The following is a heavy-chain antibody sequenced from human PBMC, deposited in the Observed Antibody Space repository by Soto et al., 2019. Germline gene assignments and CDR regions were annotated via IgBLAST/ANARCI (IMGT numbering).Heavy chain of an antibody. D-gene: IGHD4-17*01. CDR1: GFTFSSYA. J-gene: IGHJ4*02. Sequence: GGSLRLSCAASGFTFSSYAMSWVRQAPGKGLEWVSAISGSGDTTQYADSVKGRFTISRDNSMNTLYLQMNSLRAEDTAVYYCAKDPTTVGFFDSWGQGTLVTVSS. CDR3: AKDPTTVGFFDS. CDR2: ISGSGDTT. V-gene: IGHV3-23*01.